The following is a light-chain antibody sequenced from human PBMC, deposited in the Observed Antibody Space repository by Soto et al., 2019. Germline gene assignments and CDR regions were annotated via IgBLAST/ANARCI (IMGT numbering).Light chain of an antibody. V-gene: IGLV1-44*01. J-gene: IGLJ1*01. CDR2: SNN. CDR1: NSNIGSNS. Sequence: QSVLTQPPSASGTPGQRVTISCSGSNSNIGSNSVNWYQQLPGTAPKLLIYSNNQRPSGVSGRFAGYKSGTSASLAISGLQSEDGAEYYCAAWDDSLNGYVFGTGTKVTVL. CDR3: AAWDDSLNGYV.